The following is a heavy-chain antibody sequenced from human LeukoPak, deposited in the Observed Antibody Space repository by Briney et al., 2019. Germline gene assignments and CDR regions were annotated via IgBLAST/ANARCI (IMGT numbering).Heavy chain of an antibody. J-gene: IGHJ3*02. D-gene: IGHD4-17*01. CDR1: GDSFTGHC. CDR2: ISYIGST. V-gene: IGHV4-59*11. Sequence: SETLSLTCVVSGDSFTGHCWTWIRQSPGKGLEWIGYISYIGSTNYNPSLKSRVTISIDTSKNQFSLTLRSVTAADTAVYYCARDLVTVTKGFDIWGQGTMVSVSS. CDR3: ARDLVTVTKGFDI.